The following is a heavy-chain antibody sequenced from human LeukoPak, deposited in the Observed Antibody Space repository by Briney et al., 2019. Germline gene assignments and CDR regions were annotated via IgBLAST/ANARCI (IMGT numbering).Heavy chain of an antibody. J-gene: IGHJ4*02. Sequence: GGSLRLSCAASGSTFSTIAMGWVRRAPGKGLDWVSAISGSGGSTYHADSVKGRFTISRDNSKNTLYLQMNSLRAEDTAVYYCAKGWNSGSYLWDYWGQGTLVTVSS. D-gene: IGHD1-26*01. CDR2: ISGSGGST. CDR3: AKGWNSGSYLWDY. CDR1: GSTFSTIA. V-gene: IGHV3-23*01.